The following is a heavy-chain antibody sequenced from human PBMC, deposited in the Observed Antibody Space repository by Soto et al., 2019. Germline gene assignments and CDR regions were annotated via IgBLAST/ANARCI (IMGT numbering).Heavy chain of an antibody. V-gene: IGHV3-30-3*01. J-gene: IGHJ4*01. CDR3: AREATSSGWYLYFDY. CDR2: ISYDGSNK. Sequence: GGSLRLSCAASGFTFSSYAMHWVRQAPGKGLEWVAVISYDGSNKYYADSVKGRFTISRDNSKNTLYLQMNSLRAEDTAVYYCAREATSSGWYLYFDYWGQEPWSPSPQ. CDR1: GFTFSSYA. D-gene: IGHD6-19*01.